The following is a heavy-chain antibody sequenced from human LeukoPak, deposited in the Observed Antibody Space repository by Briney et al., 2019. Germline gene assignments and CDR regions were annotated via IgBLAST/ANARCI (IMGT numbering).Heavy chain of an antibody. CDR2: IYYSGST. J-gene: IGHJ4*02. V-gene: IGHV4-59*01. D-gene: IGHD3-22*01. Sequence: PSETLSLTCTVSGGSISSYYWSWIRQPPGKGLEWIGYIYYSGSTNYNPSLKSRVTISVDTSKNQFSLKLSSVTAADTAVYYCARAGTYYYDSSGLGLLDYWGQGTLVTVSS. CDR1: GGSISSYY. CDR3: ARAGTYYYDSSGLGLLDY.